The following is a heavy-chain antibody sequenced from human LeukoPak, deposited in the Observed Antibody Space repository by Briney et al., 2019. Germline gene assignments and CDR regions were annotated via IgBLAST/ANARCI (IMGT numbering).Heavy chain of an antibody. D-gene: IGHD2-21*02. V-gene: IGHV1-2*02. CDR1: GYTFSDYF. Sequence: ASVKVSCKTSGYTFSDYFMHWVRQAPGQGLEWMGWINPNSGGTKYAQRFQGRVTMTRDTSISTAYMELSRLTSDDTAVYYCASSKVTPFDYWGQGTLVTVSS. CDR3: ASSKVTPFDY. CDR2: INPNSGGT. J-gene: IGHJ4*02.